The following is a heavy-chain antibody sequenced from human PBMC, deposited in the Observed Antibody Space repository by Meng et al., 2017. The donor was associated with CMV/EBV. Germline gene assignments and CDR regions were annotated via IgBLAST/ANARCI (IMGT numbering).Heavy chain of an antibody. V-gene: IGHV3-23*01. J-gene: IGHJ6*02. CDR3: AKDDCSSTSCYDQYYYYGMDV. CDR1: GFTFSSYA. CDR2: ISGSGGST. D-gene: IGHD2-2*01. Sequence: GESLKISCAASGFTFSSYAMSWVLQAPGKGLEWVSAISGSGGSTYYADSVKGRFTISRDNSKNTLYLQMNSLRAEDTAVYYCAKDDCSSTSCYDQYYYYGMDVWGQGTTVTVSS.